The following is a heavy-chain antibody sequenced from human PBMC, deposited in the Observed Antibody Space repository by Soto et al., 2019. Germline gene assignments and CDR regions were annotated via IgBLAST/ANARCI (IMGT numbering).Heavy chain of an antibody. J-gene: IGHJ4*02. CDR3: ARGSDLRWSFDY. CDR2: IYYGGST. CDR1: GGSISSGGYY. Sequence: QVQLQESGPGLVKPSQTLSLSCTVSGGSISSGGYYWSWIRQHPGKGLEWIGYIYYGGSTYYNPSLKSPVTTSVDTSKNQFSLKLSSVTAADTAVYYCARGSDLRWSFDYWGQGTLVTVSS. D-gene: IGHD4-17*01. V-gene: IGHV4-31*01.